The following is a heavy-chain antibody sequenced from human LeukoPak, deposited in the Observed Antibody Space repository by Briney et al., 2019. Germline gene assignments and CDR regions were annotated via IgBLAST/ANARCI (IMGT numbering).Heavy chain of an antibody. Sequence: GGSLRLSCTASGFTFSSYSMNWVRQAPGKGLEWVAFIRYDGSNKYYADSVKGRFTISRDNAKNSLYLQMNSLRAEDTALYYCAKGVRAVAYYFDYWGQGTLVTVSS. D-gene: IGHD6-19*01. CDR1: GFTFSSYS. CDR3: AKGVRAVAYYFDY. V-gene: IGHV3-30*02. J-gene: IGHJ4*02. CDR2: IRYDGSNK.